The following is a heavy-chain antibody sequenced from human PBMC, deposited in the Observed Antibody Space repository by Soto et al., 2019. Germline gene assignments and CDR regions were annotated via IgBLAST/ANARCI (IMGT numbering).Heavy chain of an antibody. Sequence: QVQLVESGGGVVQPGRSLRLACAASGFTFGSYGMHWVRQAPGKGLEWVAVISYDGSNKYYADSVKGRFTISRDNSKNTLYLKMNSLGAEDTAVYYCAKDWSLVVVAAYDYWGQGTLVTVSS. CDR1: GFTFGSYG. J-gene: IGHJ4*02. D-gene: IGHD2-15*01. CDR2: ISYDGSNK. CDR3: AKDWSLVVVAAYDY. V-gene: IGHV3-30*18.